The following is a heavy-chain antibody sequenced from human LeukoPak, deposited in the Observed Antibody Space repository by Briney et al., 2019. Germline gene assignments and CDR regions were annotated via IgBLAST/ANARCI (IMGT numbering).Heavy chain of an antibody. V-gene: IGHV4-39*07. D-gene: IGHD3-22*01. CDR2: IYYSGST. CDR3: ARDPYYYDSSGYYLSGAFDI. CDR1: GGSISSSSYY. J-gene: IGHJ3*02. Sequence: SETLSLTCTVSGGSISSSSYYWGWIRQPPGKGLEWIGSIYYSGSTYYNPSLKSRLTISVDTSKNQFSLKLNFVTAADTAMYYCARDPYYYDSSGYYLSGAFDIWGQGTMVTVSS.